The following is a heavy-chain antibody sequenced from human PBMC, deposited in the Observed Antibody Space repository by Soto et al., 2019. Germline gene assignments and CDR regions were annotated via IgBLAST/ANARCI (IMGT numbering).Heavy chain of an antibody. J-gene: IGHJ4*02. CDR3: ARGGGIVVVTAPYDY. CDR2: INPSGGYT. CDR1: GGTFSSYA. D-gene: IGHD2-21*02. Sequence: GASVKVSCKASGGTFSSYAISWVRQAPGQGLEWLGIINPSGGYTTYAQRFLGRVTMTSDTSTSTVHMELGSLTSEDTAVYYCARGGGIVVVTAPYDYWGQGTLVTVSS. V-gene: IGHV1-46*03.